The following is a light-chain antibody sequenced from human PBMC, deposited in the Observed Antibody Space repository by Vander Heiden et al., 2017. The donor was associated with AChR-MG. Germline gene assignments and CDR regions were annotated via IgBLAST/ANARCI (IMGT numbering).Light chain of an antibody. V-gene: IGLV2-8*01. CDR2: EVT. CDR3: SSYAGNNNLI. Sequence: QSALTPPPSASRSPGQSVTISCPGTSRHVGTYNYVSWYTHHPGKAPKSMMDEVTKRPSGGADRFSGSKSGNTASLTVSGLQAEDEADEYGSSYAGNNNLIFGGGTKLTVL. J-gene: IGLJ2*01. CDR1: SRHVGTYNY.